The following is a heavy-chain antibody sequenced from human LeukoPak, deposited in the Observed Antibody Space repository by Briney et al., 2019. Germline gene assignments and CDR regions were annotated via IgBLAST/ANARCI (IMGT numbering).Heavy chain of an antibody. V-gene: IGHV3-74*01. CDR1: GFTFSSYW. CDR3: ARTRGAVANY. CDR2: INSDGSST. J-gene: IGHJ4*02. D-gene: IGHD6-19*01. Sequence: GGSLRLSCAASGFTFSSYWMHWVRQAPGKGLLWVSRINSDGSSTSYADSVKGRFTISRDNANNTLYLQMNSLRAEDTAVYYCARTRGAVANYWGQGTLVTVSS.